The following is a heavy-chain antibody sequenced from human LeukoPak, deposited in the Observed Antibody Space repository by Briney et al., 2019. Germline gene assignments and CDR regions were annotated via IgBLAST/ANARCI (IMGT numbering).Heavy chain of an antibody. CDR3: SKDLTSDFGGDLDP. D-gene: IGHD3-10*01. J-gene: IGHJ5*02. CDR1: GFTFSNYG. CDR2: ISFDGSQK. V-gene: IGHV3-30*02. Sequence: GGSLRLSCAASGFTFSNYGMHWVRQAPDKGLEWVALISFDGSQKYYADSVKGRFTISRDDSKSTVYLQMNSLRVEDAAVYYCSKDLTSDFGGDLDPWGQGTLVTVSS.